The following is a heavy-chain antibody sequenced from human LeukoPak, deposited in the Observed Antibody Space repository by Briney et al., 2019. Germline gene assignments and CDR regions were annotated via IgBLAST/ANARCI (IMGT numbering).Heavy chain of an antibody. D-gene: IGHD3-3*01. J-gene: IGHJ6*03. CDR3: ARGAGAHYDFWSGYYSNYYYYMDV. Sequence: ASVKVSCKASGYTFTSYDINWVRQATGQGLEWMGWMNPNSGNTGYAQKFQGRVTITRNTSISTAYMELSSLRSEDTAVYYCARGAGAHYDFWSGYYSNYYYYMDVWGKGTTVTVSS. CDR1: GYTFTSYD. CDR2: MNPNSGNT. V-gene: IGHV1-8*03.